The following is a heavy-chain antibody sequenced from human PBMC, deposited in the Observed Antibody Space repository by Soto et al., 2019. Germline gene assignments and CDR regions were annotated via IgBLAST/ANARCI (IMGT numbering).Heavy chain of an antibody. CDR3: ARDLYCSSTSCSIDY. CDR2: IWYDGSNK. J-gene: IGHJ4*02. V-gene: IGHV3-33*01. D-gene: IGHD2-2*01. CDR1: GFTFSSYG. Sequence: GGSLRLSCAASGFTFSSYGMRWVRQAPGKGLEWVAVIWYDGSNKYYADSVKGRFTISRDNSKNTLYLQMNSLRAEDTAVYYCARDLYCSSTSCSIDYWGQGTLVTSPQ.